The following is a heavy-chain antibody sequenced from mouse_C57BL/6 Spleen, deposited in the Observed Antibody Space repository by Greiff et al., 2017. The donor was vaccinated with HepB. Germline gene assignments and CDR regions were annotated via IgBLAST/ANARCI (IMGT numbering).Heavy chain of an antibody. CDR2: IYPGSGST. V-gene: IGHV1-55*01. CDR1: GYTFTSYW. J-gene: IGHJ4*01. CDR3: ARPSYYYGSSYDAMDY. D-gene: IGHD1-1*01. Sequence: QVQLQQPGAELVKPGASVKMSCKASGYTFTSYWITWVKQRPGQGLEWIGDIYPGSGSTNYNEKFKSKATLTVDTSSSTAYMQLSSLTSEDSAVYYCARPSYYYGSSYDAMDYWGQGTSVTVSS.